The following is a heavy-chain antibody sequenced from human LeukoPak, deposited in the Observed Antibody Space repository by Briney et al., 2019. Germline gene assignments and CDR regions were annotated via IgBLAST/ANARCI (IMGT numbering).Heavy chain of an antibody. Sequence: PGGSLRLSCAASGFTFSGSAMHWVRQASGKGLEWVGRIRSKANSYATAYAASVKGRFTISRDNSKNTLYLQMNSLRAEDTAVYYCAKDLRKDYGDYSRGDFWGQGALVTVSS. J-gene: IGHJ4*02. D-gene: IGHD4-17*01. V-gene: IGHV3-73*01. CDR1: GFTFSGSA. CDR2: IRSKANSYAT. CDR3: AKDLRKDYGDYSRGDF.